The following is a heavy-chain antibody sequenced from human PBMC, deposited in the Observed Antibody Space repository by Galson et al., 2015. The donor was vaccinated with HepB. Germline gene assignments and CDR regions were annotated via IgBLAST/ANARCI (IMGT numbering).Heavy chain of an antibody. CDR2: ISSSSSYI. CDR3: ARSLQDNWFDP. Sequence: SLRLSCAASGFTFSSYSMNWVRQAPGKGLEWVSSISSSSSYIYYADSVKGRFTISRDNAKNSLYLQMNSLRAEDTAVYYCARSLQDNWFDPWGQGTLVTVSS. J-gene: IGHJ5*02. V-gene: IGHV3-21*01. CDR1: GFTFSSYS.